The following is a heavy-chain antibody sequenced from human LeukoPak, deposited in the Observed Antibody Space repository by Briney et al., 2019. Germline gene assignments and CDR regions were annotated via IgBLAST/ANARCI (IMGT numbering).Heavy chain of an antibody. V-gene: IGHV1-8*01. CDR2: MNPNSGNT. CDR3: ATARHAYYYDSSGYYDY. J-gene: IGHJ4*02. CDR1: RYTFTTYD. Sequence: GASVKVSCKASRYTFTTYDIHWVRQAPGQGLEWMGWMNPNSGNTGYAQKFQGRVTMTEDTSTDTAYMELSSLRSEDTAVYYCATARHAYYYDSSGYYDYWGQGTLVTVSS. D-gene: IGHD3-22*01.